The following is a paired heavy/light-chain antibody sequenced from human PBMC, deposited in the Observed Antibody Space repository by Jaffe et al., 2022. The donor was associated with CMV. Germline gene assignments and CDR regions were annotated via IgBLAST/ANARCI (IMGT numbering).Light chain of an antibody. V-gene: IGKV1-39*01. CDR1: QSISSY. J-gene: IGKJ1*01. Sequence: DIQMTQSPSSLSASVGDRVTITCRASQSISSYLNWYQQKPGKAPKLLIYAASSLQSGVPSRFSGSGSGTDFTLTISSLQPEDFATYYCQQSYSTLRTFGQGTKVEIK. CDR2: AAS. CDR3: QQSYSTLRT.
Heavy chain of an antibody. Sequence: EVQLLESGGGLVQPGGSLRLSCAASGFTFSSYAMSWVRQAPGKGLEWVSAISGSGGSTYYADSVKGRFTISRDNSKNTLYLQMNSLRAEDTAVYYCAKDYPVYSSGWTVPYFDYWGQGTLVTVTS. CDR1: GFTFSSYA. CDR3: AKDYPVYSSGWTVPYFDY. J-gene: IGHJ4*02. CDR2: ISGSGGST. D-gene: IGHD6-19*01. V-gene: IGHV3-23*01.